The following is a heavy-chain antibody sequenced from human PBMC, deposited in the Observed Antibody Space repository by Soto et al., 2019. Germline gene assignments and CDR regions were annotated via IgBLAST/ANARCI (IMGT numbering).Heavy chain of an antibody. CDR2: INPNSGGT. D-gene: IGHD6-13*01. V-gene: IGHV1-2*04. CDR3: ARELLPYSSRSATYFDY. CDR1: GYTFTGYY. J-gene: IGHJ4*02. Sequence: ASVKVSCKASGYTFTGYYMHWVRQAPGQGLEWMGWINPNSGGTNYAQKFQGWVTMTRDTSISTAYMELSRLRSDDTAVYYCARELLPYSSRSATYFDYWGQETLVTVSS.